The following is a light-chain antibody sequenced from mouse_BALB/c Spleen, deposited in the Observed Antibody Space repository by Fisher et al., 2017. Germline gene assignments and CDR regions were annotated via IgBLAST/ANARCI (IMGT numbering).Light chain of an antibody. J-gene: IGKJ2*01. CDR2: DTS. CDR1: SSVSY. Sequence: IVLTQTPAIMSASPGEKVTMTCSASSSVSYMYWYQQKPGSSPRLLIYDTSNLASGVPVRFSGSGSGTSYSLTISRMEAEDAATYYCQQWSSNPPMYTFGGGTKLEIK. V-gene: IGKV4-55*01. CDR3: QQWSSNPPMYT.